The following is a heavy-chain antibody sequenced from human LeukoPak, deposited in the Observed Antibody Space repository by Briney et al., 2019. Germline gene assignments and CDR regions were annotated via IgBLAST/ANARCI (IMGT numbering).Heavy chain of an antibody. CDR3: ARVVGSGYHYGMDV. Sequence: SETLSLTCTVSGGSISTYYWSWIRQPPGKGLEWIGYIDYSGRTNYNSSLKSRVTISVDTSKNQFSLKLSSVTAADTAVYYCARVVGSGYHYGMDVWGQGTTVTVSS. CDR2: IDYSGRT. D-gene: IGHD3-22*01. CDR1: GGSISTYY. J-gene: IGHJ6*02. V-gene: IGHV4-59*12.